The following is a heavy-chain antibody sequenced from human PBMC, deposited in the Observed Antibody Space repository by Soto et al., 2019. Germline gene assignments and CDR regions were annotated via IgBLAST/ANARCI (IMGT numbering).Heavy chain of an antibody. V-gene: IGHV3-49*05. CDR3: TRDQVVGATDAFDI. D-gene: IGHD1-26*01. Sequence: EVQLVESGGGLVKPGRSLRLSCTASGFTFGDYAMSWFRQAPGKGLEWVGFIRSKAYGGTTEYAASVKGRFTISRDDSKSIAYLQMNSLKTEDTAVYYCTRDQVVGATDAFDIWGQGTMVTVSS. J-gene: IGHJ3*02. CDR2: IRSKAYGGTT. CDR1: GFTFGDYA.